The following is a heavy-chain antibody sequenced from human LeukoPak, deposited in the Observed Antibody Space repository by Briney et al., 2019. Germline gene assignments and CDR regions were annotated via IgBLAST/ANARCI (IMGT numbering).Heavy chain of an antibody. CDR1: GFTFSSYG. Sequence: GGSLRLSCAASGFTFSSYGMNWVRQAPGKGLDWVSFISDSSTIIYYADSVKGRFTISRDNAKNSLYLQMNSLRAEDTAVYYCAREHTPYGSSCTAAYWGQGTLVTVSS. CDR3: AREHTPYGSSCTAAY. CDR2: ISDSSTII. J-gene: IGHJ4*02. V-gene: IGHV3-48*01. D-gene: IGHD6-13*01.